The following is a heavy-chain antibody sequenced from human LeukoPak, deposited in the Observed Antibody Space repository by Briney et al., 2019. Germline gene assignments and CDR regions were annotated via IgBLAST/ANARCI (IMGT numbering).Heavy chain of an antibody. D-gene: IGHD2-15*01. V-gene: IGHV3-74*01. J-gene: IGHJ3*02. CDR2: LNNDGSST. CDR1: GFTFSSYW. Sequence: GGSLRLSCAASGFTFSSYWMHWVRQAPGKGLVWVSRLNNDGSSTNYADSVKGRFTISRDNAKNTLYLQMNRLRAEDTAVYYCARIAWDAFDIWGQGTMVTVSS. CDR3: ARIAWDAFDI.